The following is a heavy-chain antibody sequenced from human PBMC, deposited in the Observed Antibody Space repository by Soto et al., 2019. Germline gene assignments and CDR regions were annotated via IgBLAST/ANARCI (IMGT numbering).Heavy chain of an antibody. Sequence: GGSLRLSCAASGFTFSSYAMSWVRQAPGKGLEWVSAISGSGGSTYYADSVKGRFTISRDNSKNTLYLQMNSLRAEDTAVYYCAKPNGPGLRYGMDVWGQGTTVTVSS. CDR1: GFTFSSYA. CDR2: ISGSGGST. CDR3: AKPNGPGLRYGMDV. D-gene: IGHD2-15*01. V-gene: IGHV3-23*01. J-gene: IGHJ6*02.